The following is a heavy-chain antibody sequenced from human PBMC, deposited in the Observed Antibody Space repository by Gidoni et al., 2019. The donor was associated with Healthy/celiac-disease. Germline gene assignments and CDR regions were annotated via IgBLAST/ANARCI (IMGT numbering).Heavy chain of an antibody. CDR1: GFTCGDYA. CDR2: ISSKAYGVKT. J-gene: IGHJ4*02. CDR3: TSWFATASRVGAGDY. D-gene: IGHD2-15*01. V-gene: IGHV3-49*05. Sequence: EVQLVESGGGLVTPRRSLRVACTASGFTCGDYAMRWFRQAPWKGLGGVGFISSKAYGVKTEYGASVKGRLTFSRDDSKSIAHLQMNRLKTEVTAVYSWTSWFATASRVGAGDYWGQGTLVTVSS.